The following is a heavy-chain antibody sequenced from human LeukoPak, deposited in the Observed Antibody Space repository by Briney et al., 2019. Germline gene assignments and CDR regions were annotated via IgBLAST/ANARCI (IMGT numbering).Heavy chain of an antibody. CDR2: ISAYNGNT. Sequence: ASVKVSCKASGYTFTSYGISWVRQAPGQGLEWMGWISAYNGNTNYAQKLQGRVTMTTDTSTSTAYMELRSLRSDDTAVYYCARDHSGSHKGAFDIWGQGTMVTVSS. V-gene: IGHV1-18*01. CDR3: ARDHSGSHKGAFDI. J-gene: IGHJ3*02. D-gene: IGHD1-26*01. CDR1: GYTFTSYG.